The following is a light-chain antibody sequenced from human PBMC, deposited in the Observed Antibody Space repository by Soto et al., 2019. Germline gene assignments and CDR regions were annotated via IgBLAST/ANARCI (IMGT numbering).Light chain of an antibody. Sequence: EIVLTQSPATLSLSPGARATLSCRASQSVSSYLAWYQQKPGQAPRLLIYDASNGATGIPARFSGSGSGTDFTLTISSLEPEDFAVYYCQQRSNWPTCGQGTRLEIK. CDR1: QSVSSY. CDR3: QQRSNWPT. V-gene: IGKV3-11*01. CDR2: DAS. J-gene: IGKJ5*01.